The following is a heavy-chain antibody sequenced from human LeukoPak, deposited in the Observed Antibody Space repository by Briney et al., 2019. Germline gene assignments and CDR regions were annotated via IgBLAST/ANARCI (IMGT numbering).Heavy chain of an antibody. CDR2: INAGNGNT. D-gene: IGHD5-12*01. Sequence: ASVKVSCRASGYTFTSYYMHWVRQAPGQGLEWMGWINAGNGNTKYSQKFQGRVTITRDTSASTAYMELSSLRSEDTAVYYCAREGSGYAFGDYWGQGTLVTVSS. V-gene: IGHV1-3*01. J-gene: IGHJ4*02. CDR1: GYTFTSYY. CDR3: AREGSGYAFGDY.